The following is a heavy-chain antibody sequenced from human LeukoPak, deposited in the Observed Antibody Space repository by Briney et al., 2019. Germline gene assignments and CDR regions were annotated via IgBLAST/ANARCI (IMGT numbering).Heavy chain of an antibody. D-gene: IGHD3-3*01. CDR1: GFTFRTTR. Sequence: GGSLRLSCEASGFTFRTTRMTWVRQAPGKGLEYVSTMSASGDSIHYADPVKGRFTISGDNAKNSLYLQMNDLRVEDTGVYYCAWLFYYYMDVWGKGTTVIVSS. CDR2: MSASGDSI. J-gene: IGHJ6*03. V-gene: IGHV3-48*03. CDR3: AWLFYYYMDV.